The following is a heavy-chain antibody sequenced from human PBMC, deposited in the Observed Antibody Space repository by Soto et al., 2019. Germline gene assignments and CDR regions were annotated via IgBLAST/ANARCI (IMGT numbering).Heavy chain of an antibody. CDR1: GGSFSGYY. J-gene: IGHJ4*02. D-gene: IGHD3-22*01. V-gene: IGHV4-34*01. Sequence: SETLSLTCAVYGGSFSGYYWSWIRQPPGKGLEWIGEINHSGSTNYNPSLKSRVTISVDTSKDQFSLKLSSVTAADTAVYYCAGTYYYDSSGFWPLWGQGTLVTVSS. CDR3: AGTYYYDSSGFWPL. CDR2: INHSGST.